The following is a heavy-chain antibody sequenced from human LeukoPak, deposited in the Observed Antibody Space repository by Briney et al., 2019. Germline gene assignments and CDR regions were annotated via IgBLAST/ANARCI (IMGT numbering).Heavy chain of an antibody. CDR1: GFSFRSFA. J-gene: IGHJ4*02. CDR2: ISGNGGTT. V-gene: IGHV3-23*01. Sequence: GGSLRLSCAASGFSFRSFAMTWVRQAPGKGLEWVSVISGNGGTTFYADSVKGRFTISRDNSRNTLYLQMNSLRAEDTAVYYCAGGVEPLAANTLAYWGQGTLVTVSS. CDR3: AGGVEPLAANTLAY. D-gene: IGHD1-14*01.